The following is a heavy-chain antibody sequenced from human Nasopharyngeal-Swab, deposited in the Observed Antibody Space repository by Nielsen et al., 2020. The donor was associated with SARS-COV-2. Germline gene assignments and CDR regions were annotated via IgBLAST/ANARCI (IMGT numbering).Heavy chain of an antibody. V-gene: IGHV1-69*05. Sequence: SVKVSCKASGGTFSNYTINWVRQAPGQGLEWMGGITPIFGTPNYAQKFQGGVTITTDKSTSTAYMELWRLRSEDTAVYYCARDPLDHYVSSGYGAFDTWGQGTRVTVSS. J-gene: IGHJ3*02. CDR1: GGTFSNYT. CDR3: ARDPLDHYVSSGYGAFDT. CDR2: ITPIFGTP. D-gene: IGHD3-22*01.